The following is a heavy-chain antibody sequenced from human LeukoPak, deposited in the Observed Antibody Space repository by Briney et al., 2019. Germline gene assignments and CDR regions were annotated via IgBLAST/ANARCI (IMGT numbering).Heavy chain of an antibody. CDR2: INHSGST. V-gene: IGHV4-34*01. J-gene: IGHJ3*02. CDR1: GGSFSGYY. Sequence: TSETLSLTCAVYGGSFSGYYWSWIRQPPGKGLEWIGEINHSGSTNYNPSLKSRVTISVDTSKNQFSLKLSSVTAADTAVYYCARGRRVGITIFGVVYAKDAFDIWGQGTMVTVSS. CDR3: ARGRRVGITIFGVVYAKDAFDI. D-gene: IGHD3-3*01.